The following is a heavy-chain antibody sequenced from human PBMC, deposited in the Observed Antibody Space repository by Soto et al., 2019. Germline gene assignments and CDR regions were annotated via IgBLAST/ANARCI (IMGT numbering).Heavy chain of an antibody. Sequence: QVQLVESGGGVVQPGRSLRLSCATSGFTFRFYDMHWVRQAQGKGLEWVAIISRDGNNKDYGDSVKGRFTISRDNSKNTLYLQMNSLRGEDTAVYYCAKDAYTPIRTTAHDSGGLDHWGRGTLVTVSS. J-gene: IGHJ4*02. D-gene: IGHD4-4*01. CDR3: AKDAYTPIRTTAHDSGGLDH. CDR1: GFTFRFYD. V-gene: IGHV3-30*18. CDR2: ISRDGNNK.